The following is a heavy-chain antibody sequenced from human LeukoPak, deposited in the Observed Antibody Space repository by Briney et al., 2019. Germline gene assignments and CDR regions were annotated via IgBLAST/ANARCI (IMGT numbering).Heavy chain of an antibody. CDR2: VSYDGNKK. CDR3: ARDAGFYDSSGFSMGTFDI. CDR1: GFIFSSYD. D-gene: IGHD3-22*01. Sequence: GSLSLSCAVSGFIFSSYDIHWVRQAPGKGLDWVAGVSYDGNKKYYADSVRGRFTISRDNSKNTLYLQVNSLRAEDTAVYYCARDAGFYDSSGFSMGTFDIWGQGTMVTVSS. V-gene: IGHV3-30*03. J-gene: IGHJ3*02.